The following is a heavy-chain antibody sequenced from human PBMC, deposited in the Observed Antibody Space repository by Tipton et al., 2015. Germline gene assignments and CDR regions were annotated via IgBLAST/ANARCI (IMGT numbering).Heavy chain of an antibody. J-gene: IGHJ6*02. CDR2: MNPKSGNT. Sequence: QLVQSGAEVKKPGASVKVSCEASGYNFTSFDIHWVRQATGQGLEWLGWMNPKSGNTVYAQTLQGRVTMTRNNSINTAYMELNSLRSEDTAVYYCARDLEHGMDVWGQGTLVTVSS. V-gene: IGHV1-8*01. CDR3: ARDLEHGMDV. CDR1: GYNFTSFD. D-gene: IGHD5-24*01.